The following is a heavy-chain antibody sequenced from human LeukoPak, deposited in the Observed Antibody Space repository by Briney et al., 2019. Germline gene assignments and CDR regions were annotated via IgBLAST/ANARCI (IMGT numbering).Heavy chain of an antibody. CDR1: GYTFTDYY. CDR2: INPNSGT. CDR3: ARSRWMDY. V-gene: IGHV1-2*02. Sequence: ASVTVSCTASGYTFTDYYMHWVRQAPGQGLEWMGWINPNSGTNYAQKFQGRVTMTRDTSISTAYMELTRLTSDDTAVYYCARSRWMDYWGQGTLVTVSS. D-gene: IGHD6-19*01. J-gene: IGHJ4*02.